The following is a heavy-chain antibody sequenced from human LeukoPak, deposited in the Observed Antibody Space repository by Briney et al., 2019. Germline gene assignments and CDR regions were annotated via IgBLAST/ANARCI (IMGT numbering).Heavy chain of an antibody. Sequence: EASVKVSCKASGSTFSSYAISWVRQAPGQGLEWMGGIIPIFGTANYAQKFQGRVTITADESTSTAYMELSSLRSEDTAVYYCARDLHPYYYDSSGPDYWGQGTLVTVSS. J-gene: IGHJ4*02. D-gene: IGHD3-22*01. CDR3: ARDLHPYYYDSSGPDY. V-gene: IGHV1-69*13. CDR2: IIPIFGTA. CDR1: GSTFSSYA.